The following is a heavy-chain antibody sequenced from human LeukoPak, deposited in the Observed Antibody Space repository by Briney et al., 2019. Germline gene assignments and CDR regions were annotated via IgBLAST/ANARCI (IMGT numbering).Heavy chain of an antibody. CDR3: VRKSAGMVGAPGY. CDR1: GFSFSDHW. D-gene: IGHD1-26*01. CDR2: INTDGSTT. Sequence: GGSLRLSCAASGFSFSDHWMHWVRQAPGKGLVWVSRINTDGSTTYYADSVKGRFTVSRDNAKNTLYLQMNSLRAEDTAVYYCVRKSAGMVGAPGYWGQGTLVTVSS. J-gene: IGHJ4*02. V-gene: IGHV3-74*01.